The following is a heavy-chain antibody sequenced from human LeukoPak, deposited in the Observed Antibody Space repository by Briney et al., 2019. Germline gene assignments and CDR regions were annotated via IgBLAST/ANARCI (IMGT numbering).Heavy chain of an antibody. CDR1: GVSLNSYS. J-gene: IGHJ4*02. Sequence: SETLSLTCTVSGVSLNSYSWTWIRQPPGKGLEWIGYIHDRGFTNYSPSLKSRLTISQDTSTNQVSLSLSSLTAADTDACFCAGLLFYCSAGGDSYGGPHLPDWGQGTLVSVCS. CDR2: IHDRGFT. V-gene: IGHV4-59*01. D-gene: IGHD2-21*02. CDR3: AGLLFYCSAGGDSYGGPHLPD.